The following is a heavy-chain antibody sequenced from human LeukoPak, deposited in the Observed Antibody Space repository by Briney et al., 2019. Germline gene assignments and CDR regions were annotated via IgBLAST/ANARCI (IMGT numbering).Heavy chain of an antibody. CDR3: AKVGCSSTSCYAGGVFWFDP. Sequence: GGSLRLPCAASGFTFSSYAMSWVRQAPGKGLEWVSAISGSGGSTYYADSVKGRFTISRDNSKNTLYLQMNSLRAEDTAVYYCAKVGCSSTSCYAGGVFWFDPWGQGTLVTVSS. CDR2: ISGSGGST. D-gene: IGHD2-2*01. V-gene: IGHV3-23*01. J-gene: IGHJ5*02. CDR1: GFTFSSYA.